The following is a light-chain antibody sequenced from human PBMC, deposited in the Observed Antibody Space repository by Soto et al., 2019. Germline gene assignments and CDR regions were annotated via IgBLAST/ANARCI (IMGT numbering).Light chain of an antibody. CDR2: GAS. CDR1: QSVSSN. CDR3: QQYNNWPPMST. Sequence: EIVMTQSPATLSVSPGERATLSCRASQSVSSNLSWYQQKPGQAPRLLIYGASTRATAIPARFSGSGSGTEVTLTISSLQSEDFAVYYCQQYNNWPPMSTFGQGTKLEIK. V-gene: IGKV3-15*01. J-gene: IGKJ2*01.